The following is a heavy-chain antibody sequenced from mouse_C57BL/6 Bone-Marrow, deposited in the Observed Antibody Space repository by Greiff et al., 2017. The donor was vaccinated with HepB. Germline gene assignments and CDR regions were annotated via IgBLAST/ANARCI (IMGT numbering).Heavy chain of an antibody. CDR3: ASRYYGSSWCFDF. J-gene: IGHJ1*03. CDR2: INPRNGGT. V-gene: IGHV1-53*01. CDR1: GYTFTSYW. D-gene: IGHD1-1*01. Sequence: QVQLQQPGTELVKPGASVKLSCKASGYTFTSYWMHWVKQRPGQGLEWIGNINPRNGGTNYNEKFKSKATLTVDKSSTTAYMQIISLTSEDSAVYYCASRYYGSSWCFDFWGTGTTVSVSS.